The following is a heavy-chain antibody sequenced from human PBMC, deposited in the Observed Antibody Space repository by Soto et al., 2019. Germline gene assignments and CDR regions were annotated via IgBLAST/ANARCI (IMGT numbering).Heavy chain of an antibody. CDR2: TRNKANSYTT. CDR1: GFTFSDHY. D-gene: IGHD6-13*01. V-gene: IGHV3-72*01. Sequence: PGGSLRLSCAASGFTFSDHYMDWVRQAPGKGLEWVGRTRNKANSYTTEYAASVKGRFTTSRDDSKNSLYLQMNSLKTEDTAVYYCARVIAAAGTPDAFDIWGQGTMVTVSS. J-gene: IGHJ3*02. CDR3: ARVIAAAGTPDAFDI.